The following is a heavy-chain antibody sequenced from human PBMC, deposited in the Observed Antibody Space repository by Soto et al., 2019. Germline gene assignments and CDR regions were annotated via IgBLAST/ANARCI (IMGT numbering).Heavy chain of an antibody. CDR2: IRDRAYSYAT. Sequence: VLLVESGGGLVQPGGSLKLSCAASGFVFKDSSIHWVRQASGKGLEWVGRIRDRAYSYATAYAASVKGRFTISRDDSSNTAYLQMNSLKTEDTAIYYCTRLISADQDYWGQGTLVTVSS. D-gene: IGHD3-10*01. CDR3: TRLISADQDY. V-gene: IGHV3-73*01. CDR1: GFVFKDSS. J-gene: IGHJ4*02.